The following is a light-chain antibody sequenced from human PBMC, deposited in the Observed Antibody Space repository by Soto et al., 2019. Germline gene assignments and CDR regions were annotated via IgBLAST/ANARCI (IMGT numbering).Light chain of an antibody. CDR3: QPWGTGTPWL. CDR2: LNSDGSH. Sequence: QLVLTQSPSASASLGASVKLTCTLSSGHSNYAIAWHQQQPEKGPRYLMKLNSDGSHSKGDGIPDRFSGSSSGAERYLTISSLQSEDEADYCCQPWGTGTPWLFGGGTKLTAL. V-gene: IGLV4-69*01. CDR1: SGHSNYA. J-gene: IGLJ3*02.